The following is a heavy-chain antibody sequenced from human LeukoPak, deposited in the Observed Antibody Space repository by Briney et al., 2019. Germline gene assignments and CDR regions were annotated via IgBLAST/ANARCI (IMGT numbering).Heavy chain of an antibody. CDR2: FDPEDGET. D-gene: IGHD3-22*01. J-gene: IGHJ3*02. CDR3: ATLVVTDDAFDI. CDR1: GYTLTKLS. Sequence: GASVKVSCKVSGYTLTKLSMHWVRQAPGKGLEWMGGFDPEDGETIYAQKFQGRVTMTEDTSTDTAYMELSSLRSEDTAVYYCATLVVTDDAFDIWGQGTMVTVSS. V-gene: IGHV1-24*01.